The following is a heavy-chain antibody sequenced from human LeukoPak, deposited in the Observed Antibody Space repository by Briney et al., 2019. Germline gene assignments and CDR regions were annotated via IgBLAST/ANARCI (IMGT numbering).Heavy chain of an antibody. CDR3: ARDFGYYDILAAD. CDR2: INSDGSST. Sequence: GGSLRLSCAASGFTFSGYSMNWVRQAPGKGLVWVSRINSDGSSTSYADSVKGRFTISRDNAKNTLYLQMNSLRAEDTAVYYCARDFGYYDILAADWGQGTLVTVSS. J-gene: IGHJ4*02. D-gene: IGHD3-9*01. CDR1: GFTFSGYS. V-gene: IGHV3-74*01.